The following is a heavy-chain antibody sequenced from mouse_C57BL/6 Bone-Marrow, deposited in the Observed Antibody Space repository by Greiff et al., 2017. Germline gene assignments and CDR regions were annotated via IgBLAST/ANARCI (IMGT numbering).Heavy chain of an antibody. D-gene: IGHD1-1*01. CDR3: ARWHYYGSSPYWYFDV. CDR1: GYTFTSYW. V-gene: IGHV1-52*01. Sequence: VQLQQSGAELVRPGSSVKLSCKASGYTFTSYWMHWVKQRPIQGLEWIGNIDPSDSETHYNQKFKDKATLTVDKSSSTAYMQLSSLTSEDSAVYYCARWHYYGSSPYWYFDVWGTGTTVTVSS. CDR2: IDPSDSET. J-gene: IGHJ1*03.